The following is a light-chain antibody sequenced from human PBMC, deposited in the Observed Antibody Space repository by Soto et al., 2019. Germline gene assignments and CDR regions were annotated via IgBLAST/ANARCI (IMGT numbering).Light chain of an antibody. J-gene: IGLJ1*01. V-gene: IGLV2-14*02. CDR3: SSHTTTGTLQV. CDR1: SSDVGSYNL. CDR2: EVS. Sequence: QSVLTQPASVSGSPGQSITISCTGTSSDVGSYNLVSWYQQHPGKAPKLMIYEVSNRPSGVSNRFSGSKSGNTASLTISGLQAEDEADYYCSSHTTTGTLQVLGTGNKVTVL.